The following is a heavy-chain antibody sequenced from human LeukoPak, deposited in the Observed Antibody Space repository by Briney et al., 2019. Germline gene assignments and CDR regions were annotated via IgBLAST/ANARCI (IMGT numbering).Heavy chain of an antibody. D-gene: IGHD5-24*01. CDR3: VRDHQLRDPGC. CDR2: ISGTSTYI. J-gene: IGHJ4*02. Sequence: GSLRLSCAASGSTFSRHAMSWVRQAPGKGLDWVSSISGTSTYIDYADSVKGRFTISRDNANNSPYLQMNSLRVDDTAVYYCVRDHQLRDPGCWGQGTLVAVSS. CDR1: GSTFSRHA. V-gene: IGHV3-21*03.